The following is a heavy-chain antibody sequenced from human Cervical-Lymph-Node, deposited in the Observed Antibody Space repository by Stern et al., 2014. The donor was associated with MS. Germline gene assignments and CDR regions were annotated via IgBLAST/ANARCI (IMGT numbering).Heavy chain of an antibody. V-gene: IGHV3-7*01. J-gene: IGHJ4*02. CDR3: ARINLDF. CDR1: GFTFRDYW. CDR2: IKDDGSEK. Sequence: EDQLVESGGALVQPGGSLRLSCAASGFTFRDYWMSWVRQTPGKGLEWVAHIKDDGSEKYYVDSVKGRFTISRDNAKASLFLQMNSLRAEDTAIYYCARINLDFWGQGALVTVSS.